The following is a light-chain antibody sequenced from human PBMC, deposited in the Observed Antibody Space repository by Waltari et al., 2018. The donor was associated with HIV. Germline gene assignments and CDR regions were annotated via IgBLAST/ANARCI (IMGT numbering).Light chain of an antibody. V-gene: IGLV3-1*01. CDR2: GDN. CDR3: QAWDSSTLV. Sequence: SYELTQPPSVSVSPGQTASITCSGDKLGERFNSWYQQKPGQSPVLVIYGDNKRPSGIPERFSGSNSRNTVTLTISGTQAMDEADYYCQAWDSSTLVFAGGTKLTVL. CDR1: KLGERF. J-gene: IGLJ2*01.